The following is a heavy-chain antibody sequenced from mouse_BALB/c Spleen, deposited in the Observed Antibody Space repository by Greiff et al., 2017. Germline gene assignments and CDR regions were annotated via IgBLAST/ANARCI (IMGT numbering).Heavy chain of an antibody. CDR3: ARDGYYHFDY. CDR1: GYSITSDYA. V-gene: IGHV3-2*02. CDR2: ISYSGST. D-gene: IGHD2-3*01. J-gene: IGHJ2*01. Sequence: EVKLMESGPGLVKPSQSLSLTCTVTGYSITSDYAWNWIRQFPGNKLEWMGYISYSGSTSYNPSLKSRISITRDTSKNQFFLQLNSVTTEDTATYYCARDGYYHFDYWGQGTTLTVSS.